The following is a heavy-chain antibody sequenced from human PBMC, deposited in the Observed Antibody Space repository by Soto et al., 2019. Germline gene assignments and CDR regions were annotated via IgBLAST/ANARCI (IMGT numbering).Heavy chain of an antibody. CDR2: IYRTGST. CDR3: ASRDPGTSVDY. D-gene: IGHD1-7*01. CDR1: GGSFTSNNW. Sequence: PSETLSLTCAVSGGSFTSNNWWTWVRQPPGQGLEWIGEIYRTGSTNYNPSLKSRVTISLDKSENQFSLKVTSLTAADTAVYFCASRDPGTSVDYWGQGTLVTVSS. J-gene: IGHJ4*02. V-gene: IGHV4-4*02.